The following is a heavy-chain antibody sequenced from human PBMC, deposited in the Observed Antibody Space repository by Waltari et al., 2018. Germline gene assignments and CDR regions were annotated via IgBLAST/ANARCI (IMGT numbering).Heavy chain of an antibody. Sequence: QVQLQESGPGLVKPSETLSLTCTVSGGSISSYYWSWIRQPPGKGREWRRYIYYSGSTNYYPCLEGRVTVTGDTSKNQCAPKLSSVTAADTAVYYCAREQDYDYVWGSYRYNWFDPWGQGTLVTVSS. CDR1: GGSISSYY. V-gene: IGHV4-59*01. CDR2: IYYSGST. D-gene: IGHD3-16*02. CDR3: AREQDYDYVWGSYRYNWFDP. J-gene: IGHJ5*02.